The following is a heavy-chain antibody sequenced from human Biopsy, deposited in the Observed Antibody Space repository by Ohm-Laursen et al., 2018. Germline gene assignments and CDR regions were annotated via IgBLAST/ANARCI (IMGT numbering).Heavy chain of an antibody. D-gene: IGHD2-8*01. V-gene: IGHV1-8*01. CDR3: ALGGVWGSQMVYAKSGMAV. CDR1: GGTFIGFD. CDR2: MNPDSGRS. Sequence: ASVKVSCKATGGTFIGFDINWVRQVPGQGLEWMGWMNPDSGRSNWAAKFQGRLSMTRIPSVSTAFMELTSLRSEDTAVYYCALGGVWGSQMVYAKSGMAVWGKGTTVTASS. J-gene: IGHJ6*04.